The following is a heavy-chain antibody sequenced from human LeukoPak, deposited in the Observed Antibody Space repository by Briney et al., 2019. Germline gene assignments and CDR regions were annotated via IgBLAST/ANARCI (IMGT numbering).Heavy chain of an antibody. J-gene: IGHJ6*04. Sequence: GGSLRLSCIASGFTFSSYAMSWVRQAPGKGLEWVSAISGSGGSTYYADSVKGRFTISRDNSKNTLYLQMNSLRAEDTAVYYCAKGSEEDYYYYGMDVWGKGTTVTVSS. CDR3: AKGSEEDYYYYGMDV. CDR2: ISGSGGST. D-gene: IGHD6-25*01. V-gene: IGHV3-23*01. CDR1: GFTFSSYA.